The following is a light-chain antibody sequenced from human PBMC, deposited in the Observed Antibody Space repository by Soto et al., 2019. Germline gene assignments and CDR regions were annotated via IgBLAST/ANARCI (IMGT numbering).Light chain of an antibody. J-gene: IGKJ2*01. V-gene: IGKV1-39*01. CDR2: ASS. CDR1: PSISSY. Sequence: DIQMTQSPSSLSVSVGARVTITCRASPSISSYLNWYQQNPGKAPKLLIYASSNLQSGVPSRLSGSGSGTDFTLTISSLQPEDIATYYFQQSYNPPDTFGQGTPLEVK. CDR3: QQSYNPPDT.